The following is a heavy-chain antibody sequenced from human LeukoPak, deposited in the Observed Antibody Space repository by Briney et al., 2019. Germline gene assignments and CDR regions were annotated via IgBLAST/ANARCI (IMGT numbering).Heavy chain of an antibody. CDR1: GYPFTTWE. CDR3: ARGPRNDP. CDR2: VHPNGGNT. J-gene: IGHJ5*02. D-gene: IGHD1-14*01. Sequence: ASVKVSCKTSGYPFTTWEINWVRQAAGQGLEWMGWVHPNGGNTAYAQRFQGRVTMTRDTSISTAYMELSGLTSDDTAVYFCARGPRNDPWGQGTLVTVSS. V-gene: IGHV1-8*01.